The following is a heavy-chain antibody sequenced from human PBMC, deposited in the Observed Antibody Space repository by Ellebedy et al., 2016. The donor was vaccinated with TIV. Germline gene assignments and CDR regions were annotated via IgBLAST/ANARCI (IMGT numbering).Heavy chain of an antibody. J-gene: IGHJ5*02. Sequence: AASVKVSCKGSGYMFIGYYIYWVQQAPGQGLEWMGRIDPRSGDTNYAQNFQGRVTMTRDTSITTVNMELSKLTSDDTAVYYCARGGVYSSGLGWLDPWGQGTLVTVSS. CDR3: ARGGVYSSGLGWLDP. CDR1: GYMFIGYY. V-gene: IGHV1-2*06. CDR2: IDPRSGDT. D-gene: IGHD6-19*01.